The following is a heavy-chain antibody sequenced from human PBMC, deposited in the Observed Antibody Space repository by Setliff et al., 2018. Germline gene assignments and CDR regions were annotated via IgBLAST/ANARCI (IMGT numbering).Heavy chain of an antibody. D-gene: IGHD6-25*01. CDR1: GFTFNNYF. V-gene: IGHV3-23*01. CDR3: ANYEQRPRNLDY. J-gene: IGHJ4*02. CDR2: ISNSGGEV. Sequence: GGSLRLSCAASGFTFNNYFMIWVRQAPGKGLEWVSSISNSGGEVHYADSVKGRFTISRDNPRSTLYLQMNSLRAEDTALYYCANYEQRPRNLDYWGQGTLVTVSS.